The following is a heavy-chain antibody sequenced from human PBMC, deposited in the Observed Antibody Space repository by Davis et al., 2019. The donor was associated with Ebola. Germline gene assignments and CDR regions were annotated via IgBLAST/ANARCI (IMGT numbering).Heavy chain of an antibody. V-gene: IGHV3-21*01. CDR3: AKDGQLWYSYYYGMDV. CDR1: GFTFSSYS. J-gene: IGHJ6*02. D-gene: IGHD5-18*01. CDR2: ISSSSSYI. Sequence: GGSLRLSCAASGFTFSSYSMNWVRQAPGKGLEWVSSISSSSSYIYYADSVKGRFTISRDNAKNSLYLQMNSLRAEDTAVYYCAKDGQLWYSYYYGMDVWGQGTTVTVSS.